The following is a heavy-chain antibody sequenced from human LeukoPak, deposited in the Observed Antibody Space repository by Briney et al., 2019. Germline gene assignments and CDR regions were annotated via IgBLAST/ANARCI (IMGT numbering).Heavy chain of an antibody. V-gene: IGHV3-7*01. CDR2: IKQDGSEK. Sequence: GGSLRLSCAASGLTFSSYAKTWVRQAPGKGLEWVANIKQDGSEKYYVDSVKGRFTISRDNAKNSLYLQMNSLRAEDTAVYYCARRRYSGSSQHFDYWGQGTLVTVSS. CDR3: ARRRYSGSSQHFDY. D-gene: IGHD1-26*01. CDR1: GLTFSSYA. J-gene: IGHJ4*02.